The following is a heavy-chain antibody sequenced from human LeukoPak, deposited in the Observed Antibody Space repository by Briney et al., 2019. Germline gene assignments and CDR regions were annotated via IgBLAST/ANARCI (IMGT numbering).Heavy chain of an antibody. Sequence: GGSLRLSCAASGFTFSSYAMHWVRQAPGKGLEWVAVISYDGSNKYYADSVKGRFTISRDNSKNTLYLQMNSLRAEDTAVYYCASATGGYDGFDYWGQGTLVTVSS. CDR2: ISYDGSNK. CDR1: GFTFSSYA. J-gene: IGHJ4*02. CDR3: ASATGGYDGFDY. V-gene: IGHV3-30-3*01. D-gene: IGHD5-12*01.